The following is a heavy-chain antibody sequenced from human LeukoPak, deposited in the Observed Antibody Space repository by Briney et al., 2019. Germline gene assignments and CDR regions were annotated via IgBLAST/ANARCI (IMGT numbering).Heavy chain of an antibody. CDR1: GFTVSSNY. D-gene: IGHD3-10*01. J-gene: IGHJ4*02. CDR2: IYSGGST. V-gene: IGHV3-66*01. Sequence: PGGSLRLSCAASGFTVSSNYTSWVRQAPGKGLEWVSVIYSGGSTYYADSVKGRFTISRDNSKNTLYLQMNSLRAEDTAVYYCARVRKSYYYGSGSYYFDYWGQGTLVTVSS. CDR3: ARVRKSYYYGSGSYYFDY.